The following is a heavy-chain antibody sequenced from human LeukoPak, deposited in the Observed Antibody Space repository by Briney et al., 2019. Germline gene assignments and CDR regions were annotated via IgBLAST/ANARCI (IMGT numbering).Heavy chain of an antibody. CDR1: GFTVSSNY. V-gene: IGHV3-66*01. D-gene: IGHD6-19*01. CDR3: ARAPSSGWLRSYYYGMDV. CDR2: IYSGGST. J-gene: IGHJ6*02. Sequence: GGSLRLSCAASGFTVSSNYMSWVRQAPGKGLEWVSVIYSGGSTYYADSVKGRFTISRDNSKNTLYLQMNSLRAEDTAVYYCARAPSSGWLRSYYYGMDVWGQGTTVTVSS.